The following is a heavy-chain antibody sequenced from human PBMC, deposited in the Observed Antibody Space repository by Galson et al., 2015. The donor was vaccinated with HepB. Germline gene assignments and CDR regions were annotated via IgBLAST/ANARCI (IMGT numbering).Heavy chain of an antibody. D-gene: IGHD6-19*01. Sequence: SVKVSCKASGYTFTSYAMHWVRQAPGQRLEWMGWINAGNGNTRYSQKFQGRVTITRDTSASTAYMELSSLRSEDTAVYYCARVPKINSSGWYNFDYWGQGTPVTVSS. V-gene: IGHV1-3*01. CDR1: GYTFTSYA. CDR3: ARVPKINSSGWYNFDY. CDR2: INAGNGNT. J-gene: IGHJ4*02.